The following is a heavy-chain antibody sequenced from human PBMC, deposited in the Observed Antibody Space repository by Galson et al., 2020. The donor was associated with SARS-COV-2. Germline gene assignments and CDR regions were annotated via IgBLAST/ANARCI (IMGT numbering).Heavy chain of an antibody. CDR3: AAREGHNWVYSDY. J-gene: IGHJ4*02. CDR1: GFSVSDKY. CDR2: ISSADVA. D-gene: IGHD1-26*01. Sequence: GGSLRLSCKVSGFSVSDKYMSWVRQAPGKGLEWVSYISSADVAFYADSVTGRFTISRDSSKNTLYLQVNRLRVDDTAMYYCAAREGHNWVYSDYWGQGTPVTVSS. V-gene: IGHV3-53*01.